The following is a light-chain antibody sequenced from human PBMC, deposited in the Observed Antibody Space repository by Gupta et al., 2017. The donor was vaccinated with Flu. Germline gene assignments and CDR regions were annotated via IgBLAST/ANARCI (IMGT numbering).Light chain of an antibody. Sequence: QSALTQPACVCGSPGESISVSCIGTSNDVGGFNFVSWYQQHPGKDPRLIIYEVTNRPSGVSSRLSGSKSGNTASMTISGLQDDDEDDYYCSSFRGTTTSYVFGTGTKVIVL. CDR2: EVT. J-gene: IGLJ1*01. CDR3: SSFRGTTTSYV. CDR1: SNDVGGFNF. V-gene: IGLV2-14*03.